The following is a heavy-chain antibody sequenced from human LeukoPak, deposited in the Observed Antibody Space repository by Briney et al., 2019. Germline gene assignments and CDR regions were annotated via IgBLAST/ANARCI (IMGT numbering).Heavy chain of an antibody. CDR3: VRDVGAVRGEVYFDY. J-gene: IGHJ4*02. CDR2: ITGSGPYM. V-gene: IGHV3-21*06. CDR1: VFTFSTFA. Sequence: PGGSLRLSCAASVFTFSTFAMHWVRLSPGKGLEWVSSITGSGPYMLYADSVKHRFTISRDNTKNLLYLEMNSLRAEDTAMYFCVRDVGAVRGEVYFDYWGQGTLVTVSS. D-gene: IGHD3-10*01.